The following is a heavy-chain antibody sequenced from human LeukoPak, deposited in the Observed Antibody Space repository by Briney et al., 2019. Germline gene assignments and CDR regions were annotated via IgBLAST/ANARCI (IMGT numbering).Heavy chain of an antibody. CDR2: IKQDGSEK. CDR1: GFTLGSYW. CDR3: ARAKSLFDC. J-gene: IGHJ4*02. D-gene: IGHD3-10*01. V-gene: IGHV3-7*03. Sequence: GGSLSLSCAASGFTLGSYWMSWVRQAPGQGLEWVANIKQDGSEKYYVDSVKGRFTISRDSAKNSLYLQMNSRRAEDTAVYYCARAKSLFDCWGQGTLVTVCS.